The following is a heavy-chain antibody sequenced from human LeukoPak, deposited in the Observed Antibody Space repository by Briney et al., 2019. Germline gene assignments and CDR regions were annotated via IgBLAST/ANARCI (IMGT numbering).Heavy chain of an antibody. D-gene: IGHD2-15*01. CDR3: ARGNVAVSRDY. J-gene: IGHJ4*02. V-gene: IGHV3-11*04. Sequence: PGGSLRLSYAASGFTFSDYYMSWIRQAPGRGLEWVSYISSSGSTIKYADSVKGRFTISRDNAKNSLYLQMNSLRAEDTAVYYCARGNVAVSRDYWGQGTLATVSS. CDR2: ISSSGSTI. CDR1: GFTFSDYY.